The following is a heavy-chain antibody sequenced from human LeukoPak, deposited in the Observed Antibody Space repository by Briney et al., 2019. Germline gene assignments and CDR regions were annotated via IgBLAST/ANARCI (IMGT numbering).Heavy chain of an antibody. CDR1: GGSISSYY. Sequence: SETLSLTCTVSGGSISSYYWSWIRQPPGKGLEWIGYIYYSGSTNYNPSLKSRVTISVDTSKNQFSLKLSSVTAADTAVYYCARGHSNYGHYFDYWGQGTLVTVSS. CDR2: IYYSGST. J-gene: IGHJ4*02. CDR3: ARGHSNYGHYFDY. V-gene: IGHV4-59*01. D-gene: IGHD4-11*01.